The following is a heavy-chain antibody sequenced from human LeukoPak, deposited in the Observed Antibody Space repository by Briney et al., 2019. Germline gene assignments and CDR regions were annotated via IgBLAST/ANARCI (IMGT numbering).Heavy chain of an antibody. V-gene: IGHV4-59*01. J-gene: IGHJ4*02. CDR1: GGSFSGYY. D-gene: IGHD3-22*01. CDR2: IYYSGST. Sequence: PSETLSLTCAVYGGSFSGYYWSWIRQPPGKGLEWIGYIYYSGSTNYNPSLKSRVTISVDTSKNQFSLKLSSVTAADTAVYYCARLSSGYFVNWGQGTLVTVSS. CDR3: ARLSSGYFVN.